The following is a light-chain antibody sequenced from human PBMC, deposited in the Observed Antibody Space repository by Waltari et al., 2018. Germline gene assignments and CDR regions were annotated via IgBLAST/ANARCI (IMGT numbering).Light chain of an antibody. CDR3: QQYNNWPPGEVT. Sequence: VVMTQSPATLSVSPGERVTPPCRASQSVTSNVAWYQHNPGQAPRLLILGSSTRATGIPVRFSGSRSETATEFTLTISSLQPEDFAVYYCQQYNNWPPGEVTFGPGTKVNIK. J-gene: IGKJ3*01. V-gene: IGKV3-15*01. CDR2: GSS. CDR1: QSVTSN.